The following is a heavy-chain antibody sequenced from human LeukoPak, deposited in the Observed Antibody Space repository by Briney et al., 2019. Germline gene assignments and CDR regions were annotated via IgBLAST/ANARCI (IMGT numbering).Heavy chain of an antibody. CDR2: IYYSGST. CDR1: GGSISSYY. Sequence: SETLSLTCTVSGGSISSYYWSWIRQPPGKGLEWIGYIYYSGSTNYNPSLKSRVTISVDTSKNQFSLKLSSVTAADTAVYYCARRGKLHDAFDIWGQGTMVTVSS. CDR3: ARRGKLHDAFDI. V-gene: IGHV4-59*08. J-gene: IGHJ3*02. D-gene: IGHD1-26*01.